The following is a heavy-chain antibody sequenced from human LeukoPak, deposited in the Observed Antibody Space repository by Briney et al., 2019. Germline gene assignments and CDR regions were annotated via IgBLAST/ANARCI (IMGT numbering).Heavy chain of an antibody. V-gene: IGHV2-70*11. J-gene: IGHJ4*02. D-gene: IGHD5-12*01. Sequence: SGPALVKPTQTLTLTCTFSGFSLSTSGMCVSWIRQPPGKALEWLARIDWDDDKYYSTSLKTRLTISKDTSKNQVVLTMTDMDPVDTATYYCARLYSGYDGIRVDYWGQGTLVTVSS. CDR1: GFSLSTSGMC. CDR2: IDWDDDK. CDR3: ARLYSGYDGIRVDY.